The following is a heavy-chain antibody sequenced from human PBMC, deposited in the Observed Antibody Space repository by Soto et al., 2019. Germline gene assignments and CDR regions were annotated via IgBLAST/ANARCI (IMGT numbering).Heavy chain of an antibody. CDR2: IIPISGTT. Sequence: QVQLVQSGAEVKKPGSSVKVSCKASGGTFSSYAISWVRQAPGQGLEWMGGIIPISGTTNYAQKFQDRATITADEATSTAYMELSSLRSEDTAVYYCARSQGSSTSLEIYYYYYYGMDVWGQGITVTVSS. V-gene: IGHV1-69*01. CDR3: ARSQGSSTSLEIYYYYYYGMDV. J-gene: IGHJ6*02. CDR1: GGTFSSYA. D-gene: IGHD2-2*01.